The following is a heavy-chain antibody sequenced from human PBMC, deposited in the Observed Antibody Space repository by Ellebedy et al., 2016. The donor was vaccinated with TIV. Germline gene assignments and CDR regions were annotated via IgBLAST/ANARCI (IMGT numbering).Heavy chain of an antibody. CDR3: VRDKDDYGDY. D-gene: IGHD2-15*01. CDR1: GFSFSTHI. J-gene: IGHJ4*02. Sequence: GESLKISCAASGFSFSTHIMHWVRQAPGKGLEWVAIISSDGSHSFNADSVRGRFIITRDNSKNRLYLQMDSLRGDDSARYYCVRDKDDYGDYWGQGTLVTVTA. V-gene: IGHV3-30-3*01. CDR2: ISSDGSHS.